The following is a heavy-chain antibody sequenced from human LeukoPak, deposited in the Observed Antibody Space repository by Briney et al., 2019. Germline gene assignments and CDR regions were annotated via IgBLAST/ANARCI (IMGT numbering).Heavy chain of an antibody. J-gene: IGHJ3*02. D-gene: IGHD6-19*01. V-gene: IGHV3-30-3*01. CDR2: ISYDGSNK. Sequence: PGGSPRLSCAASGFTFSSYAMHWVRQAPGKGLEWVAVISYDGSNKYYADSVKGRFTISRDDSKNTLYLQMNSLRAEDTAVYYCARDFGSSGFDAFDIWGQGTMVTVSS. CDR3: ARDFGSSGFDAFDI. CDR1: GFTFSSYA.